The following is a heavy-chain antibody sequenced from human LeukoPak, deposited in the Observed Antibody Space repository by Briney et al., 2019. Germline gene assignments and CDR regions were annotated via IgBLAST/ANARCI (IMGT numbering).Heavy chain of an antibody. CDR3: ARHARSTFSTSWYDS. V-gene: IGHV4-59*08. J-gene: IGHJ5*01. Sequence: PSETLSLTCTVSGGSMTSYYWSWIRQPPGKGLEWIAYIYYSGDTNYNPSLKSRVTISVNTSKNQFSLKLSSVTAADTAVYYCARHARSTFSTSWYDSWGQGTLVTVSS. D-gene: IGHD2-2*01. CDR2: IYYSGDT. CDR1: GGSMTSYY.